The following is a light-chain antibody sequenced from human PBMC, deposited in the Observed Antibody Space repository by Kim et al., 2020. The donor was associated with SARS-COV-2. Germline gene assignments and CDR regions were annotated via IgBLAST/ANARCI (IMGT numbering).Light chain of an antibody. Sequence: SSELTQDPAVSVALGQTVRITCRGDSLRNYFASWYQQKPGQAPTLVIYSRNNRPSGIPDRFSGSSSGNTASLTITGTQAEDEAIYYCNSRDSSSSSWVFGGGTQLTVL. CDR1: SLRNYF. V-gene: IGLV3-19*01. J-gene: IGLJ3*02. CDR2: SRN. CDR3: NSRDSSSSSWV.